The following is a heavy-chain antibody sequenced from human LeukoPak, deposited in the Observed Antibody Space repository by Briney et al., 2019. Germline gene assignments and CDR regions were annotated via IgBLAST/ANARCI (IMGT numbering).Heavy chain of an antibody. CDR2: ISHDGTNK. Sequence: PGGSLRLSCTASGFTFSSFWMSWVRQAPGKGLEWVAVISHDGTNKYHADSVKGRFTISRDNSKNTLYLQMSSLRAEDTAVYYCAKAHLSDYGDYVRFHYNGMDVWGQGTTVSVSS. V-gene: IGHV3-30*18. CDR3: AKAHLSDYGDYVRFHYNGMDV. J-gene: IGHJ6*02. CDR1: GFTFSSFW. D-gene: IGHD4-17*01.